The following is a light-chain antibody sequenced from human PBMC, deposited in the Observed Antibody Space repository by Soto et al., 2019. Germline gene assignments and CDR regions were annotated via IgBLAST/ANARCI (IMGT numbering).Light chain of an antibody. V-gene: IGLV6-57*04. Sequence: NFMLTQPHSVSESPGKTVTISCTRSSGSIASNYVQWYQQRPGSAPTTVIYEDNQRPSGVPDRFSGSIDSSSNSASLTISGLKTEDEADYSCQSYYSSNVVFGGGTKVTVL. CDR1: SGSIASNY. CDR3: QSYYSSNVV. J-gene: IGLJ2*01. CDR2: EDN.